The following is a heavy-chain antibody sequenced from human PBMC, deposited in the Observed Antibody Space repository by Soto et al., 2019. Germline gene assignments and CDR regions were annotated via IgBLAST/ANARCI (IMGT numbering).Heavy chain of an antibody. D-gene: IGHD3-10*01. V-gene: IGHV3-23*01. CDR1: GFTFSSYA. Sequence: EVQLLESGGGLVQPGGSLRLSCAASGFTFSSYAMSWVRQAPGKGLEWVSAISGSGGSTYYADSVKGRFTISRDNSKNTLYLQMNSLRAEDTAVYYCAKGLLGGSGSYVPAFDIWGQGTMVTVSS. CDR2: ISGSGGST. J-gene: IGHJ3*02. CDR3: AKGLLGGSGSYVPAFDI.